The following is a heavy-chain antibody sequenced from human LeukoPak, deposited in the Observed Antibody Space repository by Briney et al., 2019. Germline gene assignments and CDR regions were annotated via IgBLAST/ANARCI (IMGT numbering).Heavy chain of an antibody. CDR3: ARDKIVVVPAASYYYGMDV. CDR2: IYYSGST. Sequence: SETLSLTCAVYGGSFSSYYWSWIRQPPGKGLEWIGYIYYSGSTNYNPSLKSRVTISVDTSKNQFSLKLSSVTAADTAVYYCARDKIVVVPAASYYYGMDVWGQGTTVTVSS. CDR1: GGSFSSYY. J-gene: IGHJ6*02. D-gene: IGHD2-2*01. V-gene: IGHV4-59*01.